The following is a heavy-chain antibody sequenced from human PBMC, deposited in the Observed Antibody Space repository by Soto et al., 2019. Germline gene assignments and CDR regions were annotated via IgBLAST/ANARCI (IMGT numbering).Heavy chain of an antibody. CDR1: GFSFSTFE. CDR3: VKGGWLDF. Sequence: GGSLSLSCAASGFSFSTFEMSWVRQAPGRGLEWVSFISDDSSRTYYADAVKGRFTISRDNSKYTLYLQMNSLTAEDTAVYACVKGGWLDFWGQGTLVTVSS. CDR2: ISDDSSRT. V-gene: IGHV3-23*01. J-gene: IGHJ5*01. D-gene: IGHD3-16*01.